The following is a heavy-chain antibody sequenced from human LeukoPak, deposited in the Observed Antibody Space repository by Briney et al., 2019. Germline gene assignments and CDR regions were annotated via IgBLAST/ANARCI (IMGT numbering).Heavy chain of an antibody. D-gene: IGHD3-10*01. CDR2: IYTGGSR. J-gene: IGHJ6*03. Sequence: GGPLRLSCAASGFPVNRNYMNWVGRAPGKGLGWVSVIYTGGSRNYADTVKGRFTISRDNSKNTLYLQMNSLRAEDTAVYYCARDPFGSGNYYYYYYMDVWGKGTTVTISS. CDR3: ARDPFGSGNYYYYYYMDV. V-gene: IGHV3-53*01. CDR1: GFPVNRNY.